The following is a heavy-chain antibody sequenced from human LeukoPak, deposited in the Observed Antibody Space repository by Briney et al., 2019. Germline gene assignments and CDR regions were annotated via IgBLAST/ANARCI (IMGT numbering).Heavy chain of an antibody. Sequence: GGSLRLSCAPSGFTFRSYGMHWVPHAPGRGLEGVGVISYDGSNKYYSDSVKGRFTISRDNSKITLYLQMNSLRAEDTAVYECAKEYSSSWYPGMDVWGQGTTVTVSS. D-gene: IGHD6-13*01. CDR1: GFTFRSYG. J-gene: IGHJ6*01. V-gene: IGHV3-30*18. CDR2: ISYDGSNK. CDR3: AKEYSSSWYPGMDV.